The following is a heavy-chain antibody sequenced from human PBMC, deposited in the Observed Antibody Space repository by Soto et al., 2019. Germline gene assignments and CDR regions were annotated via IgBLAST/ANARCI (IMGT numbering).Heavy chain of an antibody. D-gene: IGHD3-16*01. CDR2: ISAYNGNT. CDR1: GYTFTSYG. Sequence: ASVKVSCKASGYTFTSYGISWVRQAPGQGLEWMGWISAYNGNTNYAQKLQGRVTMTTDTSTSTAYMELRSLRSDDTAVYYCAREGPFVDGLVYYYYGMDVWGQGTTVTVS. V-gene: IGHV1-18*01. CDR3: AREGPFVDGLVYYYYGMDV. J-gene: IGHJ6*02.